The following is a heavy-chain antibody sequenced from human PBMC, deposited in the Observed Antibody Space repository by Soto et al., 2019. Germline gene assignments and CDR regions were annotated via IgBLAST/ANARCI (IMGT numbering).Heavy chain of an antibody. CDR3: VKRGRNWGAFDF. V-gene: IGHV3-23*01. CDR1: GFILNNYA. CDR2: IGGTDGDSDGVP. Sequence: VQLLESGGNLLKPGGSLRLSWFASGFILNNYAMSWVRQAPGKGLEWFSTIGGTDGDSDGVPWYEDSVKGRFTISRDSSANTLFLHMDNLRAEDSALYYCVKRGRNWGAFDFWGQGTTVVVSS. J-gene: IGHJ3*01. D-gene: IGHD7-27*01.